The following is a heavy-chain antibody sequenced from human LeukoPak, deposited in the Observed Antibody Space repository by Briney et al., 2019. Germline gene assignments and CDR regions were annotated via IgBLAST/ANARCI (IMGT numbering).Heavy chain of an antibody. V-gene: IGHV3-53*01. J-gene: IGHJ4*02. CDR1: GFTVGTNF. D-gene: IGHD4-17*01. Sequence: GGSLRLSSAASGFTVGTNFMSWVRQAPGKGLEWVSVLYSGGGTYYGDSVKGRFTISRDNSKNTLYLQMNSLRAEDTAVYYCARVSANDYGDSRHLDYWGQGTLVTVSS. CDR2: LYSGGGT. CDR3: ARVSANDYGDSRHLDY.